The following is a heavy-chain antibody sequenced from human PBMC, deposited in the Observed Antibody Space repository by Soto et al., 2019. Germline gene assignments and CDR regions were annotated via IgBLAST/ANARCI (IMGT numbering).Heavy chain of an antibody. V-gene: IGHV3-30-3*01. CDR2: ISSDGSNR. D-gene: IGHD3-9*01. J-gene: IGHJ4*02. CDR3: ATLAGLANTDDF. CDR1: GFTFSDYA. Sequence: QPGGSLRLSCAASGFTFSDYALHWVRQAPGKGLEWVTVISSDGSNRYYADSVKGRFTISRDNSKNTLYLQMNSLRVEDTAIYICATLAGLANTDDFWGQGTPGTSPQ.